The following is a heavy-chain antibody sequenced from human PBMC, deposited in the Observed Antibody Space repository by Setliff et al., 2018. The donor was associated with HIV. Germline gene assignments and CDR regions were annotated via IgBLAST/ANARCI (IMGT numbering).Heavy chain of an antibody. CDR1: GGSISSGGYY. CDR2: IYYSGST. D-gene: IGHD5-12*01. V-gene: IGHV4-31*02. Sequence: SETLSLTCTVSGGSISSGGYYWSWIRQHPGKGLEWIGYIYYSGSTYYALSLKSRVTISVDTSKNQFSLKLTSVTAADTAVYFCARVVPREVAPGGFDIWGQGTMVTVSS. J-gene: IGHJ3*02. CDR3: ARVVPREVAPGGFDI.